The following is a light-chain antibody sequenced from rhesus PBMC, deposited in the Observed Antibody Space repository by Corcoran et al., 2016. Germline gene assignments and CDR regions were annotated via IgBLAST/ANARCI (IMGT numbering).Light chain of an antibody. V-gene: IGKV1-19*01. J-gene: IGKJ2*01. CDR1: QAISSW. CDR3: QQYDTLPYN. Sequence: DIQMTQSPSSLSASVGDTVTIVCHASQAISSWLAWYQLKPGKAPKTLIYDASSLQSGVPSRFSGSGSGTDYTLTISSLQPEDFATDYCQQYDTLPYNFGQGTKVEIK. CDR2: DAS.